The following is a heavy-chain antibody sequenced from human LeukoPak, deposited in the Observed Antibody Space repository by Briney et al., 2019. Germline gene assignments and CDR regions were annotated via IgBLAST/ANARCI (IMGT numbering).Heavy chain of an antibody. CDR1: GGSISSGSYY. CDR3: ARVDTYDFWSGLDNWFDP. D-gene: IGHD3-3*01. Sequence: SETLSLTCTVSGGSISSGSYYWSWIRQPAGKGLEWIGYIYYSGSTNYNPSLKSRVTISVDTSKNQFSLKLSSVTAADTAVYYCARVDTYDFWSGLDNWFDPWGQGTLVTVSS. J-gene: IGHJ5*02. V-gene: IGHV4-61*10. CDR2: IYYSGST.